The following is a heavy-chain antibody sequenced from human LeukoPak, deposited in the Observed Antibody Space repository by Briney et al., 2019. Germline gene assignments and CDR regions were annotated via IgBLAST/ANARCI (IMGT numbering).Heavy chain of an antibody. J-gene: IGHJ5*02. CDR3: ARGRYDIWSAPPPPDP. CDR2: MNPKSGNT. D-gene: IGHD3-3*01. Sequence: ASVKVSCKASGYTFTSYDINWVRQATGQGLVWMGWMNPKSGNTGYAQKFQGRVTMTRNTSISTAYMELSSLRSEDTAVYYCARGRYDIWSAPPPPDPWGQGTLVTVSS. V-gene: IGHV1-8*01. CDR1: GYTFTSYD.